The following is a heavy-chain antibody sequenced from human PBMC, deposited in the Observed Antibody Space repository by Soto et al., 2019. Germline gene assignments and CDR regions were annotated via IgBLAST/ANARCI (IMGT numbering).Heavy chain of an antibody. V-gene: IGHV4-30-4*01. CDR1: GGSISSGDYY. D-gene: IGHD2-2*01. Sequence: PSETLSLTCTVSGGSISSGDYYWSWIRQPPGKGLEWIGYIYYSRSTYYNPSLKSRVTISVDTSKNQFSLKLSSVTAADTAVYYCARDNIVVVPAAWGWFDPWGQGTLVTVSS. J-gene: IGHJ5*02. CDR2: IYYSRST. CDR3: ARDNIVVVPAAWGWFDP.